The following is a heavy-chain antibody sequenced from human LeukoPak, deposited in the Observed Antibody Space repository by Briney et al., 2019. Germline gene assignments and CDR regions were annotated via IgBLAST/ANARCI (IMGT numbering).Heavy chain of an antibody. J-gene: IGHJ3*02. V-gene: IGHV4-59*01. D-gene: IGHD3-22*01. CDR3: ARGGYYDSSGSVHAFDI. Sequence: SETLSLTCTVSGGSISSYYWSWIRQPPGKGLEWIGYIYYSGSTNYNPSLKSRVTISVDTSKNQFSLKLSSVTAADTAVYYCARGGYYDSSGSVHAFDIWGQGTMVTVSS. CDR2: IYYSGST. CDR1: GGSISSYY.